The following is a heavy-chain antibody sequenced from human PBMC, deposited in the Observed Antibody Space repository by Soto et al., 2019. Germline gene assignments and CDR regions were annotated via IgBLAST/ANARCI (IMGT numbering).Heavy chain of an antibody. J-gene: IGHJ5*02. CDR1: GFTFSSYA. V-gene: IGHV3-23*01. Sequence: EVQLLESGGGLVQPGGSLRLSCAASGFTFSSYAMSWVRQAPGKGLEWVSAISGSGGSTYYADSVKGRFTISRDNSKITLYLQMNSLRAEYTAVYYCAKSLDSGGINWFDPWGQGTLVTVSS. D-gene: IGHD2-15*01. CDR2: ISGSGGST. CDR3: AKSLDSGGINWFDP.